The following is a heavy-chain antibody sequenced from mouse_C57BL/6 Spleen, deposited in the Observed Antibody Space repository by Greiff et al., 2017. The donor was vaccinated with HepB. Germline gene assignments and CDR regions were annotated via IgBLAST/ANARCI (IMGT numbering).Heavy chain of an antibody. CDR3: ERREEGWGYYYGSDYAMDY. D-gene: IGHD1-1*01. CDR2: FYPGSGSI. Sequence: QVQLQQSGAELVKPGASVKLSCKASGYTFTEYTIHWVKQRSGQGLEWIGWFYPGSGSIKYNEKFKDKATLTADKSSSTVYMELSRLTSEDSAVYFCERREEGWGYYYGSDYAMDYWGQGTSVTVSS. V-gene: IGHV1-62-2*01. J-gene: IGHJ4*01. CDR1: GYTFTEYT.